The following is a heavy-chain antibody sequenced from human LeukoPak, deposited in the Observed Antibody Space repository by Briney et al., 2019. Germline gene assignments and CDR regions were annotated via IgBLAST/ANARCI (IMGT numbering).Heavy chain of an antibody. V-gene: IGHV3-30*04. Sequence: PGGSLRLSCAASGFTFSSYAMHWVRQAPGKGLEWVAVISYDGSNKYYADSVKGRFTISRDNSKNTLYLQMNSLRAEDTAVYYCARDQARVAATGFDYLGQGTLVTVSS. CDR1: GFTFSSYA. D-gene: IGHD2-15*01. CDR2: ISYDGSNK. J-gene: IGHJ4*02. CDR3: ARDQARVAATGFDY.